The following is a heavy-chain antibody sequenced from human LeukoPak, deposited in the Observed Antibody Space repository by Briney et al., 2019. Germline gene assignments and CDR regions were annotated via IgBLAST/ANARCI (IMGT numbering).Heavy chain of an antibody. CDR2: ISGSSGTI. Sequence: GGSLRLSCAASGFIFSSYSMNWVRQAPGKGLEWVSYISGSSGTIYYADSVKGRFTISRDNAKSSLYLQMNSLRAEDTAVYYCARRSEFGVLYYMDVWGKGTTVTVSS. J-gene: IGHJ6*03. V-gene: IGHV3-48*01. D-gene: IGHD3-16*01. CDR3: ARRSEFGVLYYMDV. CDR1: GFIFSSYS.